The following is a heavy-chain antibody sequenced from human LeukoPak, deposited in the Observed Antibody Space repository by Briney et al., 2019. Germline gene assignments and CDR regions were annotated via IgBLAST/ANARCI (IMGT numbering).Heavy chain of an antibody. CDR2: INHSGST. D-gene: IGHD2-2*01. CDR3: AAVVPAAMY. Sequence: SETLSLTCAVYGGSFSGYYWSWIRQPPGKGLEWIGEINHSGSTNYNPSLKSRVTISVDKSKNQFSLKLSSVTAADTAVYYCAAVVPAAMYWGQGTLVTVSS. V-gene: IGHV4-34*01. CDR1: GGSFSGYY. J-gene: IGHJ4*02.